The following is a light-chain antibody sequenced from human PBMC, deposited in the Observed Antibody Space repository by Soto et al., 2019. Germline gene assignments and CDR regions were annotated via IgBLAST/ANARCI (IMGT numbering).Light chain of an antibody. CDR3: QQYNNWPPT. CDR2: GAS. J-gene: IGKJ1*01. Sequence: IVMTQSQATLSVSPGERATLSCRASQSVDSNLAWYQQKPGQAPMLLISGASTRATGITANFTGSGSGTEFTLSISSLQSEDFAVYYCQQYNNWPPTFGLGTKVEIK. CDR1: QSVDSN. V-gene: IGKV3-15*01.